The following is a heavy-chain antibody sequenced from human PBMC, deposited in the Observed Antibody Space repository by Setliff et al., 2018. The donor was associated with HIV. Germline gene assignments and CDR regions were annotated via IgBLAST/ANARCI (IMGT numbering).Heavy chain of an antibody. V-gene: IGHV1-2*06. CDR1: GYTFTSYG. CDR2: FHPYSGHT. Sequence: ASVKVSCKASGYTFTSYGISWVRQAPGQGLEWMGRFHPYSGHTNYAQNFQGRVTMTMDASITTVYMELSRLTSDDTATYYCARGVLYGLSEYWGTGSLVTVSS. D-gene: IGHD3-10*01. J-gene: IGHJ4*02. CDR3: ARGVLYGLSEY.